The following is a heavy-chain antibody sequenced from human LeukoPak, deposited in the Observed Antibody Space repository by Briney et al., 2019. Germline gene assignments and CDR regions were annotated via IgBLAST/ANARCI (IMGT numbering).Heavy chain of an antibody. Sequence: GGSLRLSCAASGFTFSSYGMHWVRQAPGKGLEWVAFIRYDGSNKYYADSVKGRFTISRDNSKNTLYLQMNSLRAEDTAVYYCAKDPMVRGVKGYFDYWGQGTLVTVSS. CDR3: AKDPMVRGVKGYFDY. J-gene: IGHJ4*02. CDR2: IRYDGSNK. V-gene: IGHV3-30*02. CDR1: GFTFSSYG. D-gene: IGHD3-10*01.